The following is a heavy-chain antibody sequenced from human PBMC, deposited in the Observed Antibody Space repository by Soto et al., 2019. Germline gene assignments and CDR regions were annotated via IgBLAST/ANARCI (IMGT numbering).Heavy chain of an antibody. CDR2: ISGSGGST. D-gene: IGHD6-6*01. V-gene: IGHV3-23*01. CDR3: ARARPPYYYYGMDV. Sequence: PGGSLRLSCAASGFTFSSYAMSWVRQAPGKGLEWVSAISGSGGSTYYADSVKGRFTISRDNSKNTLYLQMNSLRAEDTAVYYCARARPPYYYYGMDVWGQGTMVTVSS. J-gene: IGHJ6*02. CDR1: GFTFSSYA.